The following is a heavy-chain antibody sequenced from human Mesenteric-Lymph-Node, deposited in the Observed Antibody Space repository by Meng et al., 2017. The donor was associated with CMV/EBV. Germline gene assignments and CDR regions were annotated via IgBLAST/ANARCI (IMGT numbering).Heavy chain of an antibody. V-gene: IGHV3-7*01. CDR1: GFTFSNYW. J-gene: IGHJ4*02. D-gene: IGHD2-2*01. CDR3: ASFCSSTSCYLFDY. Sequence: GGSLRLSCAASGFTFSNYWMSWVRQAPGKGLEWVANIRQDGSEKYYVDSVKGRFTISRDNSKNTLYLQMNSLRAEDTAVYYCASFCSSTSCYLFDYWGQGTLVTVSS. CDR2: IRQDGSEK.